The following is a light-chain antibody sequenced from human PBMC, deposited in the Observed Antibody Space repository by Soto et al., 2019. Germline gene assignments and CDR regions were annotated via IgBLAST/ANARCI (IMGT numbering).Light chain of an antibody. CDR1: QSVSSY. Sequence: EIVLTQSPATLSLSPGERATISCRASQSVSSYLAWYQQKPGQAPRLLFYVASNRATGIPARFSGSGFGTVFTLSFSSLEPEDFAVYYCQQRSNWPLTFGGGTKVDIK. J-gene: IGKJ4*01. CDR3: QQRSNWPLT. V-gene: IGKV3-11*01. CDR2: VAS.